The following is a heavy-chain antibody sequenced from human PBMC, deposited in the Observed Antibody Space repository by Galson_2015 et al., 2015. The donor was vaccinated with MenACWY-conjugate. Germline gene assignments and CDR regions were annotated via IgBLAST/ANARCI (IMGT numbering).Heavy chain of an antibody. CDR3: ARTAGSVPP. CDR2: ISATSATI. V-gene: IGHV3-21*01. J-gene: IGHJ5*02. Sequence: SLRLSCAASGFTFSSFSMNWVRQAPGKGLEWVSSISATSATIYSDSVKGRFTISRDNAKNSLYLQMNSLRAEDTAVYYCARTAGSVPPWGLGTLVTVSS. CDR1: GFTFSSFS. D-gene: IGHD6-13*01.